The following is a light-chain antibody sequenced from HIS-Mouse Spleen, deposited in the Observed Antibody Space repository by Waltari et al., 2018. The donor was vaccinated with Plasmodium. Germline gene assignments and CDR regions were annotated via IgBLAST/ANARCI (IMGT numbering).Light chain of an antibody. CDR3: YSTDSSGNHRV. CDR2: ADS. Sequence: SYELTQPPSVSVSPGQTAGITCSGDALPKKYAYWYQQKSGQAPVLVIYADSKRPPGIPERFSGSSSGTMATLTISGAQVEDEADYYCYSTDSSGNHRVFGGGTKLTVL. J-gene: IGLJ3*02. CDR1: ALPKKY. V-gene: IGLV3-10*01.